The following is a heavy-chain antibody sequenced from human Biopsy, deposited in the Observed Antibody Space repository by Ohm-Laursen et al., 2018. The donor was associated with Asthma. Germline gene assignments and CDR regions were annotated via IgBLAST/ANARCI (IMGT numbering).Heavy chain of an antibody. CDR3: ARASVAASSNWFDP. CDR1: GASIKTDDHY. V-gene: IGHV4-30-4*01. D-gene: IGHD6-19*01. CDR2: IHYSGGT. Sequence: PSETLSLTCTVSGASIKTDDHYWSWLRQPPGKGLEWFGFIHYSGGTSYNPSLKGGVTISVDTSKNQFSLKLSSVTAADTAVYYCARASVAASSNWFDPWGQGTLVTVSS. J-gene: IGHJ5*02.